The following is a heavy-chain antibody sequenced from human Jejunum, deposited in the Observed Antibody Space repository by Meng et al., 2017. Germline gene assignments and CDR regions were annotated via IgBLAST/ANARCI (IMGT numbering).Heavy chain of an antibody. J-gene: IGHJ4*02. CDR3: VRDLGVAGTTERFDY. CDR2: INSDGSST. Sequence: GESLKVSCAVSGFTFSNYWMHWVRQAPGKGLVWVSRINSDGSSTNYADSVIGRFTISRDNAKNTLHLQMNSLRAEDTAVYYCVRDLGVAGTTERFDYWGQGTLVTVSS. D-gene: IGHD6-19*01. V-gene: IGHV3-74*01. CDR1: GFTFSNYW.